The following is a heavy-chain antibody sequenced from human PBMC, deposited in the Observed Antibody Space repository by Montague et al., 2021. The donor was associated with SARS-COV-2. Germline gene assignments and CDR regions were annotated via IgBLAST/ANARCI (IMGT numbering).Heavy chain of an antibody. CDR2: IYHSGST. CDR3: ARVYRSVPVPGTLGALDS. Sequence: SETLSLTCAVSGGSISSTYWWSWVRQPPGKGLEWIREIYHSGSTNYNPSLKSRVTISVDKSKNQFSLNLRSVTAADTAVYYCARVYRSVPVPGTLGALDSWGQGTLITVSS. V-gene: IGHV4-4*02. J-gene: IGHJ4*02. CDR1: GGSISSTYW. D-gene: IGHD6-19*01.